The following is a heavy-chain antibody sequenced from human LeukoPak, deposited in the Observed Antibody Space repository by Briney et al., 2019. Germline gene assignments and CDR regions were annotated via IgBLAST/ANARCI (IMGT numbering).Heavy chain of an antibody. D-gene: IGHD3-9*01. V-gene: IGHV3-23*01. J-gene: IGHJ5*02. CDR3: AKGGGREYFDWLSPSGWFDP. Sequence: PGQSLRLSCAASGFTFSSYAMSWVRQAPGKGLEWVSAISGSGGSTYYADSVKGRFTISRDNSKNTLYLQMNSLRAEDTAVYYCAKGGGREYFDWLSPSGWFDPWGQGTLVTVSS. CDR1: GFTFSSYA. CDR2: ISGSGGST.